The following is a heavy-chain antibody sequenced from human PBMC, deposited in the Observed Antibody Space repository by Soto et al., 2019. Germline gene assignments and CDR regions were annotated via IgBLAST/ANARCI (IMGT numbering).Heavy chain of an antibody. CDR1: GYTFTRYG. V-gene: IGHV1-18*01. Sequence: QVQLEQSEAEVKNPGASVKVSCKASGYTFTRYGIGWARQAPGQGLEWMGWINTYNGNTNYAQNVQGRVTLTTDTSTSTAYMELRSLISNDTAIYYCAMVDVYVTPSPQDVWGQGTTVIVSS. CDR3: AMVDVYVTPSPQDV. D-gene: IGHD3-16*01. CDR2: INTYNGNT. J-gene: IGHJ6*02.